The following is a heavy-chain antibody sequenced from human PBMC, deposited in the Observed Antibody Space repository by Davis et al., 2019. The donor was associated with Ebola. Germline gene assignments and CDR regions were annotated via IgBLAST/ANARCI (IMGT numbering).Heavy chain of an antibody. D-gene: IGHD5-12*01. CDR2: GTSADT. Sequence: GESLKISCSASGFIFSTYVMSWVRLAPGKGLEWVSTYGTSADTYYADSVKGRFTISRDNSKNTLYLQMNSLRAEDTAVYYCASVLSGLDYWGQGTLVTVSS. V-gene: IGHV3-23*01. CDR1: GFIFSTYV. J-gene: IGHJ4*02. CDR3: ASVLSGLDY.